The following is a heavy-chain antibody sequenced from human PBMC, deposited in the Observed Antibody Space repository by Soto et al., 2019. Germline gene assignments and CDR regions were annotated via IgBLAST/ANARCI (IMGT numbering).Heavy chain of an antibody. V-gene: IGHV4-31*03. Sequence: SETLSLTCTVSGGSISSGGYYWSWIRQHPXKGLEWIGYIYYSGSTYYNPSLKSRVTISVDTSKNQFSLKLSSVTAADTAVYYCARVTGSITIFGVVLGWFDPWGQGTLVTVSS. J-gene: IGHJ5*02. CDR1: GGSISSGGYY. D-gene: IGHD3-3*01. CDR2: IYYSGST. CDR3: ARVTGSITIFGVVLGWFDP.